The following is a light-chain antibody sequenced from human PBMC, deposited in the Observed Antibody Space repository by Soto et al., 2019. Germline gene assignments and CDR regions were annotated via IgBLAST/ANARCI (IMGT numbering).Light chain of an antibody. CDR1: QSVSSN. V-gene: IGKV3-11*01. CDR3: QQRSIWPPWT. CDR2: DAT. J-gene: IGKJ1*01. Sequence: EIVLTQSPATLSLSPGERATLSCRASQSVSSNLAWYQQKPGQAPRLLIYDATNRATGIPARLSCSGSGTDFTLSISSLEPEDFAVYYCQQRSIWPPWTFGKGTKVEIK.